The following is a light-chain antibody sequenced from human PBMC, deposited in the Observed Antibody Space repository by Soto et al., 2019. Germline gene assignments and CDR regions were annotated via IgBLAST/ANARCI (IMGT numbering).Light chain of an antibody. CDR1: QSVTSTY. CDR2: GAS. V-gene: IGKV3-20*01. J-gene: IGKJ3*01. Sequence: EIVLTQSPGTLSLSPGERATLSCRASQSVTSTYLAWYQQRPGQAPRLLIYGASSRATGIPDRFSGSGSGTYFTLIISRQEPEDFAVYYCQQYGNSPPFTFGPGTKVDIK. CDR3: QQYGNSPPFT.